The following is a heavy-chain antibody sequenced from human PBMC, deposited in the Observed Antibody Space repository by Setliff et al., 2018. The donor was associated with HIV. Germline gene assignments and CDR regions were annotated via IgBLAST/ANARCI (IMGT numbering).Heavy chain of an antibody. V-gene: IGHV3-23*01. CDR1: GSTFSSYA. Sequence: GGSLRLSCAASGSTFSSYAMTWVRRTPGQGLEWVSGISGSGSSTYYADSVKGRFTMSRDNSKNTLYLQMNSLRAEDTALYYCAKDSSAYFLSGPRRAFDIWGQGTMVTVSS. CDR2: ISGSGSST. D-gene: IGHD3-22*01. CDR3: AKDSSAYFLSGPRRAFDI. J-gene: IGHJ3*02.